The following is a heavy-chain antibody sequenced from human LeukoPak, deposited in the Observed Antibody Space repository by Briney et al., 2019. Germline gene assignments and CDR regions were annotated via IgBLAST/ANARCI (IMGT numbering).Heavy chain of an antibody. D-gene: IGHD3-22*01. V-gene: IGHV3-23*01. Sequence: QPGGSLRLSCAASGFTFSSYAMSWVRQAPGKGLEWGSAISGRGGSTYYADSVKGRFTISRDNSKNTLYLQMNSLRAEDTAVYYCAKATERDYFDSSGYSYFDYWGQGTLVTVSS. CDR2: ISGRGGST. J-gene: IGHJ4*02. CDR1: GFTFSSYA. CDR3: AKATERDYFDSSGYSYFDY.